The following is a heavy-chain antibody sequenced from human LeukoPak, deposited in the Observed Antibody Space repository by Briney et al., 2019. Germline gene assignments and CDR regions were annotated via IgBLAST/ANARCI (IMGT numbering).Heavy chain of an antibody. V-gene: IGHV3-23*01. D-gene: IGHD3-22*01. CDR2: ISGSGGST. Sequence: GGSLRLSCAASGFTFSNYAMSWVRQAPGKGLEWVSAISGSGGSTYYADSVKGRFTISRDNSKNTLYLQMNSLRAEDTAVYYCAKDYYDSSGYLAAVDYWGQGTLVTVSS. CDR3: AKDYYDSSGYLAAVDY. J-gene: IGHJ4*02. CDR1: GFTFSNYA.